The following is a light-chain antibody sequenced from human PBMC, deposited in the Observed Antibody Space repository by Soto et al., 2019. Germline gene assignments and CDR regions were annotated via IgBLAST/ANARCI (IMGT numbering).Light chain of an antibody. V-gene: IGKV1-9*01. CDR3: QQYSTYSVT. CDR1: QGISSY. CDR2: AAS. J-gene: IGKJ1*01. Sequence: IQLTQSPSSLSASVGDRVTITCRASQGISSYLAWYQQKPGKAPKLLIYAASTLQSGVPSRFSGSRSGTEFTLTISSLQPADFATYYCQQYSTYSVTFGQGTKVDIK.